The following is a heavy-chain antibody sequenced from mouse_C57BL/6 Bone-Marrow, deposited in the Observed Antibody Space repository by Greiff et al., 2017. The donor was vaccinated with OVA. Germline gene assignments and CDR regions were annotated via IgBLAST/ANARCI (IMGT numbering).Heavy chain of an antibody. V-gene: IGHV5-6*02. J-gene: IGHJ2*01. Sequence: DVKLVESGGDLVKPGGSLKLSCAASGFTFSSYGMSWVRQTPDKRLEWVATISSGGSYTYYPDSVKGRFTISRDNAKNTLYLQMSSLKSEDTAMYYCARHLGRGYWGQGTTLTVSS. D-gene: IGHD4-1*01. CDR3: ARHLGRGY. CDR1: GFTFSSYG. CDR2: ISSGGSYT.